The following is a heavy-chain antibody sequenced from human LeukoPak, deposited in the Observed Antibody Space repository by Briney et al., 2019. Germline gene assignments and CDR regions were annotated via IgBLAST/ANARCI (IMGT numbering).Heavy chain of an antibody. CDR1: GGSFSGYY. V-gene: IGHV4-34*01. CDR2: INHSGST. CDR3: ARGYSGYGGYYFDY. D-gene: IGHD5-12*01. Sequence: SETLYLTCAVYGGSFSGYYWSGIRQPPGKGLEWIAEINHSGSTNYNPSLKSRVTISVDTSKNQFSLKLSSVTAADTAVYYCARGYSGYGGYYFDYRGQGTLVTVSS. J-gene: IGHJ4*02.